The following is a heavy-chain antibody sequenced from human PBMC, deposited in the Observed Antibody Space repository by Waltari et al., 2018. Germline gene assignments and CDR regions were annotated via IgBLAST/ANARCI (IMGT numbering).Heavy chain of an antibody. CDR3: GGYAIVDY. J-gene: IGHJ4*02. CDR2: IPYDGSNK. V-gene: IGHV3-30*02. D-gene: IGHD3-22*01. Sequence: QVQLVESGGGVVQPGGSLRLSCAASGFTFSTYVMHWVRQAPGKGLEWVAFIPYDGSNKYYADSVKGRFTISRDNSKNTLYLQMNSLRAEDTAVYYCGGYAIVDYWGQGTLVTVSS. CDR1: GFTFSTYV.